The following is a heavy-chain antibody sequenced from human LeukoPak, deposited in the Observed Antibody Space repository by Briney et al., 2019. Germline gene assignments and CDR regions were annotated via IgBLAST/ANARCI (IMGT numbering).Heavy chain of an antibody. J-gene: IGHJ4*02. CDR2: TSGSGGST. Sequence: GGSLRLSCAASGFTFSSYAMSWVRQAPGKGLEWVSGTSGSGGSTYYTDSVKGRFTISRDNSKNTLYLQMNSLRAEETAVYYCASHSSYSYGQYFDYWGQGTLVTDSA. V-gene: IGHV3-23*01. CDR3: ASHSSYSYGQYFDY. D-gene: IGHD5-18*01. CDR1: GFTFSSYA.